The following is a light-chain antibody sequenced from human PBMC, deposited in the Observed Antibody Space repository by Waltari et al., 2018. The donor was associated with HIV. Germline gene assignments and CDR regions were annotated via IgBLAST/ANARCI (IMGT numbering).Light chain of an antibody. CDR3: QQYNNWPYS. CDR2: GSS. V-gene: IGKV3-15*01. CDR1: QSVSSN. J-gene: IGKJ2*03. Sequence: EIGMTQSQATLCESPGDRVTLSCRASQSVSSNLARYQQKPGQAPRLLIYGSSTRATDMPARFSGSGSVTEFSLTISSLQSEDFSVSHCQQYNNWPYSFGQGTKLEIK.